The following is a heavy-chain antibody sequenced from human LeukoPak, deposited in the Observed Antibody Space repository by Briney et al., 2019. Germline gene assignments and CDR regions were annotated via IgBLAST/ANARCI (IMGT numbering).Heavy chain of an antibody. CDR2: ISWNSGSI. CDR3: AKGDKMLTWRRTYNRFDS. D-gene: IGHD3-16*01. J-gene: IGHJ5*01. V-gene: IGHV3-9*01. Sequence: GGSLKLSCAASGFTFDDYAMHWVRQAPGKGLEWVSGISWNSGSIGYADSVKGRFSISKDNAKNSLYLQMNSLRAEDTAVYFCAKGDKMLTWRRTYNRFDSWGQGTLVTVSS. CDR1: GFTFDDYA.